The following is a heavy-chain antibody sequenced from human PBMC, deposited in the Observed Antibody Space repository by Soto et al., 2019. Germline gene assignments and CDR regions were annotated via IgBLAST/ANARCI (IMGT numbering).Heavy chain of an antibody. Sequence: GESLKISCRGFGYSFVSYRIGWVRQMPGKGLEWMGNIWPPDSTTNYSPSIQGQVTISVDRSISTAYLQWSGLKASDTAIYYCATGYRTGSGTFDHWGQGTLVTVSS. V-gene: IGHV5-51*01. D-gene: IGHD6-19*01. CDR1: GYSFVSYR. CDR3: ATGYRTGSGTFDH. J-gene: IGHJ4*02. CDR2: IWPPDSTT.